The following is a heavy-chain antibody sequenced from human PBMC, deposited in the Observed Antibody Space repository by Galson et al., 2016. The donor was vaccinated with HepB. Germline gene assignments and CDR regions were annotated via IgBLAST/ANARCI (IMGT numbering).Heavy chain of an antibody. D-gene: IGHD2-21*02. V-gene: IGHV3-33*01. Sequence: SLRLSCAASGFTFSSYVMHWVRQAPGKGLEWVAVIWYDGSNKYYADSVKGRFTISRDNSKNTLYLQMNSLRAEDTAVYYCAGDDFTLWGFDPWGQGTLVTVSS. CDR2: IWYDGSNK. CDR3: AGDDFTLWGFDP. CDR1: GFTFSSYV. J-gene: IGHJ5*02.